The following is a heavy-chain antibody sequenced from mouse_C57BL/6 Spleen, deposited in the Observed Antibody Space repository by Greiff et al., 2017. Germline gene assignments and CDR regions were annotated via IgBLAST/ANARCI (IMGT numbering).Heavy chain of an antibody. D-gene: IGHD4-1*01. V-gene: IGHV1-52*01. CDR2: IDPSDSET. J-gene: IGHJ3*01. CDR1: GYTFTSYW. CDR3: ARSGTGGFAY. Sequence: QVHVKQPGAELVRPGSSVKLSCKASGYTFTSYWMHWVKQRPIQGLEWIGNIDPSDSETHYNQKFKDKATLTVDKSSSTAYMQLSSLTSEDSAVYYCARSGTGGFAYWGQGTLVTVSA.